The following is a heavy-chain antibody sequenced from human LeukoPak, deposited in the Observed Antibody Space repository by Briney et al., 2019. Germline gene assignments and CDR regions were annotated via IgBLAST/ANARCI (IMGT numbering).Heavy chain of an antibody. D-gene: IGHD6-13*01. J-gene: IGHJ4*02. V-gene: IGHV1-3*01. CDR2: INAGNGNT. CDR3: ARVQQLEYFDY. CDR1: GYTFTSCA. Sequence: ASVKVSCKASGYTFTSCAMHWVRQAPGQRLEWMGWINAGNGNTKYSQKFQGRVTITRDTSASTAYMELSSLRSEDTAVYYCARVQQLEYFDYWGQGTLVTVSS.